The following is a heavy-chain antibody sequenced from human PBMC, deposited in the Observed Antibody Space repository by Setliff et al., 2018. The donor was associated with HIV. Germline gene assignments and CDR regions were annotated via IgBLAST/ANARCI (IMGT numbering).Heavy chain of an antibody. J-gene: IGHJ3*01. CDR2: INPNSGGT. Sequence: GASVKVSCKASGYSFTGYHMHWVRQAPGQGLEWMGWINPNSGGTNYAQKFQGRVTMTTDTSINTAYMELSGLTSDDTAVYYCAKPRIFDSFDVWGPGTVVTVSS. CDR1: GYSFTGYH. D-gene: IGHD2-15*01. CDR3: AKPRIFDSFDV. V-gene: IGHV1-2*02.